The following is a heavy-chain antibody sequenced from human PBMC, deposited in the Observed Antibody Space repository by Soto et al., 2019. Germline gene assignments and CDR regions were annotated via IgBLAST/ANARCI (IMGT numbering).Heavy chain of an antibody. V-gene: IGHV3-48*01. CDR2: ISSSSSTI. CDR3: ARDRGYMDV. Sequence: PGGSLRLSCAASGFTFSSYSMNWVRQAPGKGLEWVSYISSSSSTIYYADSVKGRFTISRDNAKNSLYLQMNSLRAEDTAVYYCARDRGYMDVWGKGTTVTVSS. J-gene: IGHJ6*03. CDR1: GFTFSSYS.